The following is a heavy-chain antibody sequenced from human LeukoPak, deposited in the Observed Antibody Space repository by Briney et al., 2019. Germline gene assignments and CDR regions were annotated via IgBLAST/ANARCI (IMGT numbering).Heavy chain of an antibody. V-gene: IGHV3-23*01. CDR1: GFTFTYA. Sequence: GGSLRLSCEGSGFTFTYAMTWDRQAPGKGLEWVSAISGRAGATYYADSVKGRFTVSRDNSKNTLYLQMTSLSADDTAVYFCAKVPDHSVGWYDWYFDLWGRGTLVVVSS. CDR2: ISGRAGAT. J-gene: IGHJ2*01. CDR3: AKVPDHSVGWYDWYFDL. D-gene: IGHD6-19*01.